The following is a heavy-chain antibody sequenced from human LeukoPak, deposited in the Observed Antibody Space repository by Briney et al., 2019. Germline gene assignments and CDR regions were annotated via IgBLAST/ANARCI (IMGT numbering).Heavy chain of an antibody. CDR1: GFTFSTYW. CDR3: TREAAAGTDY. J-gene: IGHJ4*02. CDR2: IKQDGSEK. D-gene: IGHD6-13*01. Sequence: GESLRLSCAASGFTFSTYWMSWVRQAPGKGLEWVANIKQDGSEKYYLDSVKGRFTISRDNAKNSLYLQMNSLRAEDTAVYFCTREAAAGTDYWGQGTLVTVSS. V-gene: IGHV3-7*01.